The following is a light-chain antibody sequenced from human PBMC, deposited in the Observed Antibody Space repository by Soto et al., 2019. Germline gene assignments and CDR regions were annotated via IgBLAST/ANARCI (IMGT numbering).Light chain of an antibody. Sequence: DIQMTQSPSSLSASVGDRVTITCRASQGISNFLAWYQQKPGKVPKLLISAASTLQSVVPFRFSGSGSGTDFTLTITRLQPEDVACYYCQTYSSVITFGQGTRLEI. CDR1: QGISNF. CDR3: QTYSSVIT. V-gene: IGKV1-27*01. J-gene: IGKJ5*01. CDR2: AAS.